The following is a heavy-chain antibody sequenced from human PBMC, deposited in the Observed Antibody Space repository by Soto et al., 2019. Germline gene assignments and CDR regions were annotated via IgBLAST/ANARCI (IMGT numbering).Heavy chain of an antibody. D-gene: IGHD2-2*01. CDR3: ARGVENIVGVIEVFGYCGMDD. Sequence: RASVKVSCKASGYSFTSYAIYWVRQAPGQRLEWMGWINAGNGNTKYSQKLQGRVTFTGDTSASTAHMELSSLRSEDTAVYFCARGVENIVGVIEVFGYCGMDDWGQGTMVTVSS. CDR2: INAGNGNT. J-gene: IGHJ6*02. V-gene: IGHV1-3*01. CDR1: GYSFTSYA.